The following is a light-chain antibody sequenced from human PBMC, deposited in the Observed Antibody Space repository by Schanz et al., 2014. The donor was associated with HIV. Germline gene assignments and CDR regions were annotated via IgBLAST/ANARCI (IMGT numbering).Light chain of an antibody. J-gene: IGLJ2*01. V-gene: IGLV1-44*01. CDR1: SSNIGSNT. CDR3: QSYDSSLSVLV. Sequence: QSVLTQPPSASGTPGQRVTISCSGSSSNIGSNTVNWYQQLPGTAPRLLIYTQDQRPSGVSNRFSGSKSGTSASLAITGLQAEDEADYYCQSYDSSLSVLVFGGGTKLTVL. CDR2: TQD.